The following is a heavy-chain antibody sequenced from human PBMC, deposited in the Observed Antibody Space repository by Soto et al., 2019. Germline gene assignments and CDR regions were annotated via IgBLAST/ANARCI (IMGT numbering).Heavy chain of an antibody. V-gene: IGHV5-51*01. CDR3: AESGGKFGTTGYYYFDY. CDR1: GYSFTSYW. J-gene: IGHJ4*02. Sequence: PGESLKISCKGSGYSFTSYWIGWVRQMPGKGLEWMGIIYPGDSDTRYSPSFQGQVTISADKSISTAYLQWSSLKASDTAMYYCAESGGKFGTTGYYYFDYWGQGALVTVSS. D-gene: IGHD3-9*01. CDR2: IYPGDSDT.